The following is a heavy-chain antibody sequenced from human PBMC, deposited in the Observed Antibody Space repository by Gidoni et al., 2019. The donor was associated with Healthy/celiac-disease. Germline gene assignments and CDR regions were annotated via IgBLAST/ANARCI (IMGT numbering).Heavy chain of an antibody. V-gene: IGHV3-9*01. Sequence: EVQLVESGGGLVQPGRSLRLSCAASGFTFDDSAMHWVRQAPGKGLEWVSGISWNSGSIGYADSVKGRFTISRDNAKNSLYLQMNSLRAEDTALYYCAKGSGYSYGLEGYYFDYWGQGTLVTVSS. J-gene: IGHJ4*02. D-gene: IGHD5-18*01. CDR2: ISWNSGSI. CDR3: AKGSGYSYGLEGYYFDY. CDR1: GFTFDDSA.